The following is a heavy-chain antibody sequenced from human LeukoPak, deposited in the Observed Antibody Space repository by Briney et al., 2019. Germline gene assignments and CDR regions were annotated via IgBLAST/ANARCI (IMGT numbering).Heavy chain of an antibody. CDR3: ARGITMVRGGGWFDP. J-gene: IGHJ5*02. Sequence: GASVKVSCKASGYTFTSYYMHWVRQAPGQGLEWMGIINPSGGSTSYAQKFQGRVTMTRDTSTSTVYMELSSLRSEDTAVYYCARGITMVRGGGWFDPWGQGTLVTVSS. D-gene: IGHD3-10*01. CDR2: INPSGGST. V-gene: IGHV1-46*01. CDR1: GYTFTSYY.